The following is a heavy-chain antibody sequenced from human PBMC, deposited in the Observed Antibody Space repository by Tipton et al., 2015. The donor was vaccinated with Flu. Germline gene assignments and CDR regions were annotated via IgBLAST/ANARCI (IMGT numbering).Heavy chain of an antibody. D-gene: IGHD2-15*01. J-gene: IGHJ6*02. CDR3: ARERGGRSGGYRTYYYYGMDV. V-gene: IGHV4-34*01. CDR2: INHSGST. Sequence: TLSLTCAVYGGSFSGYYWSWIRQPPGKGLEWIGEINHSGSTNYNPSLKSRVTISVDTSKNQFSLKLSSVTAADTAVYYCARERGGRSGGYRTYYYYGMDVWGQGTTVTVSS. CDR1: GGSFSGYY.